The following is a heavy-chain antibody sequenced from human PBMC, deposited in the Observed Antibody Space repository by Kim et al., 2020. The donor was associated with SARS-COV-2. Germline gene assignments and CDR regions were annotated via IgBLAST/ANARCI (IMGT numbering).Heavy chain of an antibody. V-gene: IGHV1-18*01. J-gene: IGHJ5*02. D-gene: IGHD4-17*01. CDR3: ARSNNDGDYYWFNP. Sequence: AQKLQGRVTMTTDTSTSTAYMELRSLRSDDTAVYYCARSNNDGDYYWFNPWGQGTLVTVSS.